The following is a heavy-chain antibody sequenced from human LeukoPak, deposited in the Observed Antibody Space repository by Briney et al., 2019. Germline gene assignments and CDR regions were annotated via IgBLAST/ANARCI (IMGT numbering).Heavy chain of an antibody. D-gene: IGHD3-10*01. Sequence: GGSLRLSCAASGFTFSSYEMNWVRQAPGKGLEWVSYISSSGSTIYYADSVKGRFTISRDNAKNSLYLQMNSLRAEDTAVYYCAREAYGSDYYYYYMDVWGKGTTVTVSS. V-gene: IGHV3-48*03. CDR1: GFTFSSYE. CDR3: AREAYGSDYYYYYMDV. CDR2: ISSSGSTI. J-gene: IGHJ6*03.